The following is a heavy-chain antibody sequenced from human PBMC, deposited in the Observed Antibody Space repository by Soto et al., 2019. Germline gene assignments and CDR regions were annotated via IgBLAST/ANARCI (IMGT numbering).Heavy chain of an antibody. CDR2: INHSGST. CDR3: ARGWGRIFDY. V-gene: IGHV4-34*01. D-gene: IGHD7-27*01. Sequence: QVQLQQWGAGLLKPSETLSLTCAVYGGSFSGYYWNWIRQPPGKGLEWTGEINHSGSTNYNPSLKSRGTLSVDTSKNQFSLKRSSVTAADTAVYYCARGWGRIFDYWGQGTLVTVSS. CDR1: GGSFSGYY. J-gene: IGHJ4*02.